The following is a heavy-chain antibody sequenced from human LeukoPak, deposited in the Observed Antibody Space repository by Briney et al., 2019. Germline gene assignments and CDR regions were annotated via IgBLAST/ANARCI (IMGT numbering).Heavy chain of an antibody. CDR3: ARDQQIVPPTAAYNWFDS. V-gene: IGHV4-4*07. CDR1: GGSISNYY. Sequence: PSETLSLTCSVSGGSISNYYWSWIRQPAGKGLEWIGRIYSSGTTDYGPFLKSRVTISIDTSKNQFSLNLTSVSAADTAIYYCARDQQIVPPTAAYNWFDSWGQGTLVTVSP. J-gene: IGHJ5*01. D-gene: IGHD1/OR15-1a*01. CDR2: IYSSGTT.